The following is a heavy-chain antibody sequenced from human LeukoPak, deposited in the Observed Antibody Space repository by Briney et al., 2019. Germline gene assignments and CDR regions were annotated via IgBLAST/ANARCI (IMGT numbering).Heavy chain of an antibody. CDR2: IDPSDSYT. J-gene: IGHJ3*02. D-gene: IGHD2-15*01. CDR1: GYTFTNYW. CDR3: ARGYGAFDI. Sequence: GESLRISCKDSGYTFTNYWINWVRQMPGKGLEWMGRIDPSDSYTNYSPSFQGHVTISADKSISTAYLQWSSLKASDTAMYFCARGYGAFDIWGQGTMVTVSS. V-gene: IGHV5-10-1*01.